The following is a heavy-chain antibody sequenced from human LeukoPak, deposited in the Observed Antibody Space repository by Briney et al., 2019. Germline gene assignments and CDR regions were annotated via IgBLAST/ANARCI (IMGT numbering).Heavy chain of an antibody. D-gene: IGHD4-17*01. Sequence: SETPSLTCAVYGGSFSGYYWSWIRQPPGKGLEWIGEINHSGSTNYNPSLKGRVTISVDTSKNQFSLKLSSVTAADTAVYYCARVAVTTIDYWGQGTLVTVSS. CDR1: GGSFSGYY. V-gene: IGHV4-34*01. CDR3: ARVAVTTIDY. CDR2: INHSGST. J-gene: IGHJ4*02.